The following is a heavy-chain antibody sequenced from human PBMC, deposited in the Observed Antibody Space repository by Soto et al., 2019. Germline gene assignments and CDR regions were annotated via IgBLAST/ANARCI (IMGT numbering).Heavy chain of an antibody. CDR2: IYYSGST. V-gene: IGHV4-30-4*01. CDR1: GGSISSGDYY. J-gene: IGHJ5*02. D-gene: IGHD2-15*01. CDR3: ARAGLVVVAANWFDP. Sequence: QVQLQESGPGLVKPSQTLSLTCTVSGGSISSGDYYWSWIRQPPGKGLEWIGYIYYSGSTYYNPSLKSRVTISVDTSKIQFSLKLSSVTAADTAVYYCARAGLVVVAANWFDPWGQGTLVTVSS.